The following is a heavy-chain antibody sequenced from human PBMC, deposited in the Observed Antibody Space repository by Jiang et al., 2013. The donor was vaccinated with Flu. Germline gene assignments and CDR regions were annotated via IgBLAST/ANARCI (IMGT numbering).Heavy chain of an antibody. J-gene: IGHJ4*02. V-gene: IGHV4-59*01. CDR3: ARCSSRSGGNCYFDY. CDR2: IYYSGRT. D-gene: IGHD2-15*01. CDR1: IGSISGYY. Sequence: GPGLVKPSETLSLTCTVSIGSISGYYWSWIRQPPGKGLEWIGFIYYSGRTHYNPSLESRVTISVDTSKNQFFLKLSSVTAADTAVYFCARCSSRSGGNCYFDYWGQGTLVSVSS.